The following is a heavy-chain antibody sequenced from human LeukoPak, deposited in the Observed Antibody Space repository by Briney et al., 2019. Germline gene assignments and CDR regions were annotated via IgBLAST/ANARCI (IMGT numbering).Heavy chain of an antibody. Sequence: SETLSLTCTVSGGSISSGGYYWSWIRQHPGKGLEWIGYIYYSGSTYYNLSLKSRVTISVDTSKNQFSLKLSSVTAADTAVYYCARGSGSYDFDYWGQGTLVTVSS. D-gene: IGHD1-26*01. CDR1: GGSISSGGYY. J-gene: IGHJ4*02. CDR3: ARGSGSYDFDY. CDR2: IYYSGST. V-gene: IGHV4-31*03.